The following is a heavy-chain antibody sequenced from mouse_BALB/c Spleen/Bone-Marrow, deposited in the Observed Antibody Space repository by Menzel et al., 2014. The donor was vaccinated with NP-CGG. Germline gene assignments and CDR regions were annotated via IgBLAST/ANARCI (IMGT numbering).Heavy chain of an antibody. CDR2: ISSGGHDT. CDR1: GFSFSSYS. J-gene: IGHJ2*01. V-gene: IGHV5-6-4*01. Sequence: EVKLVESGGVLVKPGGSPKLSCAASGFSFSSYSMSWVRQTPEKRLEWVATISSGGHDTYYPDSVKGRFTISRDNAKNTLYLQMSSLKSEDTAMYYCSKDGGYDYSYYFDYWGQGTTLTVSS. D-gene: IGHD2-4*01. CDR3: SKDGGYDYSYYFDY.